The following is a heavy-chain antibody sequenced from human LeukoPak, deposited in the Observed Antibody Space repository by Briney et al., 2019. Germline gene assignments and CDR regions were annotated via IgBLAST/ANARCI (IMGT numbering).Heavy chain of an antibody. CDR1: GFTFSSYS. CDR3: ARDSSGFD. J-gene: IGHJ4*02. Sequence: GGSLRRSCAASGFTFSSYSMNWVRQAPGKGLEWVSYISSSSSTIYYADSVKGRFTISRDNAKNSLYLQMNSLRAEDTAVYYCARDSSGFDWGQGTLVTVSS. V-gene: IGHV3-48*01. D-gene: IGHD3-10*01. CDR2: ISSSSSTI.